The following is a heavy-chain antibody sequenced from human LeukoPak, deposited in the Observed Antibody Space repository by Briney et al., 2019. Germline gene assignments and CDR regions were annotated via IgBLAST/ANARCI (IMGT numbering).Heavy chain of an antibody. CDR3: ARGTTTYYDFWSGPMDV. Sequence: SSGSTIYYADSVKGRFTISRDNAKNSLYLQMNSLRAEDTAVYYCARGTTTYYDFWSGPMDVWGQGTTVTVSS. V-gene: IGHV3-48*03. CDR2: SSGSTI. D-gene: IGHD3-3*01. J-gene: IGHJ6*02.